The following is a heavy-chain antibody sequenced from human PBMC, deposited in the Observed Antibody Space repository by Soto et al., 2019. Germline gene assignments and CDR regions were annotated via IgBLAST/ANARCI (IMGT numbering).Heavy chain of an antibody. J-gene: IGHJ2*01. CDR1: GGSFSGYY. Sequence: QVQLQQWGAGPLRPLETLSLTCGVSGGSFSGYYWAWIRQSPGKGLEWIGEINDRGSINYNPSLKSRVSISVDTSTNHFSLNLRSVTAADTAVYYCARESHDILSGPPWVWYFDLWGRVTLVTVSS. CDR2: INDRGSI. D-gene: IGHD3-9*01. CDR3: ARESHDILSGPPWVWYFDL. V-gene: IGHV4-34*01.